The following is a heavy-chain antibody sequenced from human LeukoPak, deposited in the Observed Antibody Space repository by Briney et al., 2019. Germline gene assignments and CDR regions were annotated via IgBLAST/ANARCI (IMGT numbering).Heavy chain of an antibody. D-gene: IGHD3-3*01. Sequence: GASVKVSCKASGGTFSSYAISWVRQAPGQGLEWMGGIIPIFGTANYAQKFQGRVTITADESTSTAYMELSSLRSEDTAVYYCARGLIRRFSANGPFDPWGQGTLVTVSS. CDR3: ARGLIRRFSANGPFDP. V-gene: IGHV1-69*13. J-gene: IGHJ5*02. CDR2: IIPIFGTA. CDR1: GGTFSSYA.